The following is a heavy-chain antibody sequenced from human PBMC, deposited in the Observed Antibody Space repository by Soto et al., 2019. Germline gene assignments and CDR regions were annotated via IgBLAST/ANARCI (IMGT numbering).Heavy chain of an antibody. CDR3: AADIRFVSSWYDDY. D-gene: IGHD6-13*01. V-gene: IGHV1-58*01. CDR2: IVVGSGNT. CDR1: GFTFTSSA. Sequence: SVKVSCKASGFTFTSSAVQWVRQARGQRLEWIGWIVVGSGNTNYAQKFQERVTITRDMSTSTAYMELSSLRSEDTAVYYCAADIRFVSSWYDDYWGQGTLVTVSS. J-gene: IGHJ4*02.